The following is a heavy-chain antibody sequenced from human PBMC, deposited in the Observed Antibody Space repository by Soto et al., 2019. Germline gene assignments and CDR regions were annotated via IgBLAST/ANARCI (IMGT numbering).Heavy chain of an antibody. CDR2: IIPLFGTA. Sequence: QVQLVQSGAEVKKPGSSVKISCRASGGTFSSNTINWVRQAAGQGLEWMGGIIPLFGTANYAEKFQGRITITADKSTKTEYMELRSPRSDDTAVYYCVSNEACGGDCYAFDSWGQGTLVTVSS. CDR3: VSNEACGGDCYAFDS. J-gene: IGHJ4*02. CDR1: GGTFSSNT. V-gene: IGHV1-69*06. D-gene: IGHD2-21*02.